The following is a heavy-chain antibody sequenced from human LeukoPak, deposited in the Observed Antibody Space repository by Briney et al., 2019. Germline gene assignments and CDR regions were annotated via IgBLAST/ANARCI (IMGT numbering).Heavy chain of an antibody. V-gene: IGHV4-59*08. D-gene: IGHD6-19*01. CDR3: ARLSVAGFDP. CDR2: IYYSGST. CDR1: GGSISSYY. J-gene: IGHJ5*02. Sequence: KPSETLSLTFTVSGGSISSYYWSWIRQPPGKGLEWIGYIYYSGSTNYNPSLKSRVTISVDTSKNQFSLKLSSVTAADTAVYYCARLSVAGFDPWGQGTLVTVSS.